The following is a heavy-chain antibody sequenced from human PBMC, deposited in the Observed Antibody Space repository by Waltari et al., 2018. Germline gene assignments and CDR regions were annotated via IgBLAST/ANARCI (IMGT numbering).Heavy chain of an antibody. CDR3: ARGVVVPAASTDFYYYGMDV. CDR2: IIPILGIA. D-gene: IGHD2-2*01. CDR1: GGTFSSYT. J-gene: IGHJ6*02. V-gene: IGHV1-69*02. Sequence: QVQLVQSGAEVKKPGSSVKVSCKASGGTFSSYTISWVRQAPGPGLGWMGRIIPILGIANYAQKFQGRVTITADKSTSTAYMELSSLRSEDTAVYYCARGVVVPAASTDFYYYGMDVWGQGTTVTVSS.